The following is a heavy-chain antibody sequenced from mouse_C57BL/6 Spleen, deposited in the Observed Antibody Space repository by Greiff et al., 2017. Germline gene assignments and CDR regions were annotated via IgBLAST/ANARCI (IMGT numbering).Heavy chain of an antibody. Sequence: VQLQQPGAELVKPGASVKLSCKASGYTFTSYWMQWVKQRPGQGLEWIGEIDPSDSYTNYNQKFKGKAPLTVDTSSSTAYMQLSSLTSEDSAVYYCARREAYYSNYRTLYYAMDYWGQGTSVTVSS. CDR1: GYTFTSYW. J-gene: IGHJ4*01. CDR3: ARREAYYSNYRTLYYAMDY. V-gene: IGHV1-50*01. CDR2: IDPSDSYT. D-gene: IGHD2-5*01.